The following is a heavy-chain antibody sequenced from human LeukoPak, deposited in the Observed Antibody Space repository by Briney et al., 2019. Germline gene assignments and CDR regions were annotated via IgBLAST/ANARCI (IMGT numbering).Heavy chain of an antibody. J-gene: IGHJ3*02. CDR1: GFTFSDYY. CDR2: ISSSGSTI. Sequence: GGSLRLSCAASGFTFSDYYMSWIRQAPGKGLEWVSYISSSGSTIYYADSVKGRFTISRDNAKNSLYLQMNGLRAEDTAVYYCARDYVQYYDSSGYPVRPDAFDIWGQGTMVTVSS. CDR3: ARDYVQYYDSSGYPVRPDAFDI. V-gene: IGHV3-11*01. D-gene: IGHD3-22*01.